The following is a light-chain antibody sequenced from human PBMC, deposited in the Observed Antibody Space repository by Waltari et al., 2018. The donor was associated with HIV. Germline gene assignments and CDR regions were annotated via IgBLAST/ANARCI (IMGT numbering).Light chain of an antibody. Sequence: QSALTQPASVSGSPGQSITLSCTGTSSDVGGYNYVSWYQQHPGKAPKLMIYEVSKRPSGVPNRFSGSKSGNTASLTISGLPAEDEADNYCRSYTSCPKWVFGGGTKLTV. V-gene: IGLV2-14*01. J-gene: IGLJ3*02. CDR1: SSDVGGYNY. CDR3: RSYTSCPKWV. CDR2: EVS.